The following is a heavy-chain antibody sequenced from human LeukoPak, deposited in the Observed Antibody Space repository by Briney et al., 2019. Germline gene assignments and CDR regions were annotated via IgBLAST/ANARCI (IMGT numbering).Heavy chain of an antibody. J-gene: IGHJ3*01. CDR1: GGTFSSYA. CDR3: AISVGGSGNPDAFDL. D-gene: IGHD2-15*01. Sequence: ASVKDSCKASGGTFSSYAISWVRQAPGQGLEWMGRIIPILGIANYAQKFQGRVTITADKSTSTAYKELSSLRSEDTAVYYCAISVGGSGNPDAFDLWGQGTMVTVSS. CDR2: IIPILGIA. V-gene: IGHV1-69*04.